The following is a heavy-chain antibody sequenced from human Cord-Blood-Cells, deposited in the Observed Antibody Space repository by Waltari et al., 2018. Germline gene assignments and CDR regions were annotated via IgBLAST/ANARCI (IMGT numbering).Heavy chain of an antibody. J-gene: IGHJ5*02. CDR1: GDSVSSNSPA. CDR3: ARDQDSSGWYGENWFDP. CDR2: TYYRSKWYN. D-gene: IGHD6-19*01. Sequence: QVQLQQSGPGLVKPSQTLSLTCAISGDSVSSNSPAWNWIRQSPSRGLEWLGRTYYRSKWYNDYAVSVKSRMTINPDTSKNQFSLQLNSVTPEDTAVYYCARDQDSSGWYGENWFDPWGQGTLVTVSS. V-gene: IGHV6-1*01.